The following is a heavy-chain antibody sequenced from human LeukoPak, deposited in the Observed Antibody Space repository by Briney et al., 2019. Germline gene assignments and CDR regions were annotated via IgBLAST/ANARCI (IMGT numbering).Heavy chain of an antibody. CDR1: GFTFSSYG. CDR3: AKLPPVRVKDTRFDY. CDR2: ISYDGSNK. J-gene: IGHJ4*02. Sequence: GGSLRLSCAASGFTFSSYGMHWVRQAPGKGLEWVAVISYDGSNKYYADSVKGRFTISRDNSKNTLYLQMNSLRAEDTAVYYCAKLPPVRVKDTRFDYWGQGTLVTVSS. V-gene: IGHV3-30*18. D-gene: IGHD2-2*01.